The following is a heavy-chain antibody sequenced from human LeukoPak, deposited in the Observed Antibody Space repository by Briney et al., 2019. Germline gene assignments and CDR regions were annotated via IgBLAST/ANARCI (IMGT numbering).Heavy chain of an antibody. CDR1: GFTFSSYG. CDR2: IWYDGSNK. D-gene: IGHD3-3*01. J-gene: IGHJ6*02. V-gene: IGHV3-33*01. CDR3: ASRITIFGVERASYYYYGMDV. Sequence: GGSLRLSCAASGFTFSSYGMHWVRQAPGKGLEWVAVIWYDGSNKYYADSVKGRFTISRDNSKNTLYLQMNSLRAEDTAVYYCASRITIFGVERASYYYYGMDVWGQGTTVTVSS.